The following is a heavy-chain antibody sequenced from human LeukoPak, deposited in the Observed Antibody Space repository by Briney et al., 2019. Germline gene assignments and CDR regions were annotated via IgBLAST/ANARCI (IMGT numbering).Heavy chain of an antibody. CDR1: GVSVSSGSYY. D-gene: IGHD1-26*01. Sequence: SQTLSLTCTVSGVSVSSGSYYWSWIRQPAGKGLEWIGRISTSGSTNYNPSPKSRVTISRDTSRNQYSLKLSSVTAADTAVYYCASQVGYFDYWGQGTLVTVSS. CDR2: ISTSGST. CDR3: ASQVGYFDY. J-gene: IGHJ4*02. V-gene: IGHV4-61*02.